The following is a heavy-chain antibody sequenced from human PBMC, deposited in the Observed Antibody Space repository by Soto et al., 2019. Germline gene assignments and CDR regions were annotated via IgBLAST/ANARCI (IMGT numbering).Heavy chain of an antibody. D-gene: IGHD6-19*01. Sequence: QLQLQESGPGLVKPSETLSLTCTVSGGSISSSSYYWGWIRQPPGKGLEWIGSIYYSGRTYYNPSLKTRVTISVDTSKSQFSLKLSSVTAADTAVYYCARTEEQWPDAFDIWGQVTMVTVSS. CDR3: ARTEEQWPDAFDI. CDR2: IYYSGRT. V-gene: IGHV4-39*01. CDR1: GGSISSSSYY. J-gene: IGHJ3*02.